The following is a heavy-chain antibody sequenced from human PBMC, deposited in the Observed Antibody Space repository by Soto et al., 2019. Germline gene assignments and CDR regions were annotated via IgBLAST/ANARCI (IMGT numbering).Heavy chain of an antibody. V-gene: IGHV4-61*01. J-gene: IGHJ4*02. Sequence: PSETLSLTCTVSGGSVSSGSYYWSWIRQPPGKGLEWIGYIYYSGSTNYNPSLKSRVTISVDTSKNQFSLKLSSVTAADTAVYYCASNGYDSSGYGPDYWGQGTLVTVSS. CDR1: GGSVSSGSYY. CDR3: ASNGYDSSGYGPDY. CDR2: IYYSGST. D-gene: IGHD3-22*01.